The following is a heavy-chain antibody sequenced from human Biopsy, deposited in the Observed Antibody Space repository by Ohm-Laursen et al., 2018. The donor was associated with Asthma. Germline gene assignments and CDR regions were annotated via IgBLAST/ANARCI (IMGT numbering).Heavy chain of an antibody. D-gene: IGHD3-22*01. CDR3: ARGDSSNWSHYYFDY. V-gene: IGHV3-53*01. J-gene: IGHJ4*02. Sequence: SLRLSCTASGFAVSRDHMFWVRRAPGKGLEWVSVIYSGGTSHTADSVRGRFTISRDYSKNTLYLQMHSLRAEDPAVYYCARGDSSNWSHYYFDYWGQGTLVTVSS. CDR1: GFAVSRDH. CDR2: IYSGGTS.